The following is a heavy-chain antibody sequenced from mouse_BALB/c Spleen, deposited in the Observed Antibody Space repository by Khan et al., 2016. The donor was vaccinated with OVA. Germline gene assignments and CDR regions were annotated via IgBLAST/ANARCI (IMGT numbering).Heavy chain of an antibody. CDR2: ISYSGST. V-gene: IGHV3-2*02. J-gene: IGHJ1*01. Sequence: EVQLQESGPGLVKPSQSLSLTCTVTGYSITSDYAWNWIRQFPGNKLEWMGYISYSGSTGYNPSLKSRLSITRDTSNNHFFLQFNSVTTEDTATYYCARSYYYGDWYFDVWGAGTTVTVSS. D-gene: IGHD1-1*01. CDR1: GYSITSDYA. CDR3: ARSYYYGDWYFDV.